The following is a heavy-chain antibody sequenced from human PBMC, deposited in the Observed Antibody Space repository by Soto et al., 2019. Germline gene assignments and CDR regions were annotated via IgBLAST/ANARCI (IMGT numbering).Heavy chain of an antibody. CDR1: GDSVSSNSAA. D-gene: IGHD3-3*01. CDR2: TYYRSKWYN. J-gene: IGHJ6*02. Sequence: LSQTLSLTCAISGDSVSSNSAAWNWIRQSPSRGLEWLGRTYYRSKWYNDYAVSVKSRITINPDTSKNQFSLQLNSVTPEDTAVYYCAREGGITIFGVVPNYYYYGMDVWGQGTTVTVSS. V-gene: IGHV6-1*01. CDR3: AREGGITIFGVVPNYYYYGMDV.